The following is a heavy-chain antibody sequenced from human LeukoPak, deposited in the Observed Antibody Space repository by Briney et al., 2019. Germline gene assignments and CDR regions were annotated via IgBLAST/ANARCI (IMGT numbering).Heavy chain of an antibody. CDR2: IYNGGST. V-gene: IGHV4-59*01. D-gene: IGHD1-26*01. Sequence: SSETLSLTCTVSGGSISSYKWTWIRQPPGKGLEWIGYIYNGGSTTYNPSLKSRVTISVDMSKNELSLRLTSVTAADTAVYYCAKGWVYFDYWGQGTLVTVSS. CDR1: GGSISSYK. CDR3: AKGWVYFDY. J-gene: IGHJ4*02.